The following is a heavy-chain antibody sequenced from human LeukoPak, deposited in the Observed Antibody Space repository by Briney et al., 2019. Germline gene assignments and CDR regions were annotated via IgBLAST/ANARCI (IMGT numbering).Heavy chain of an antibody. CDR1: GYAFTSYG. V-gene: IGHV1-18*04. CDR2: ISANNGYT. CDR3: ARDEHYYGSGTYYRRASTFDI. J-gene: IGHJ3*02. Sequence: ASVKVSCKASGYAFTSYGISWVRQAPGQGLEWMGWISANNGYTNYAQKLQGRVTMTTDTSTTTAYMELTSLTSDDTAVYYCARDEHYYGSGTYYRRASTFDIWGQGTMVTVSS. D-gene: IGHD3-10*01.